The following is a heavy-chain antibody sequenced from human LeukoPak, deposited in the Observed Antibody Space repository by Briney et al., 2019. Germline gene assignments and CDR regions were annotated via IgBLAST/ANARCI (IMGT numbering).Heavy chain of an antibody. CDR3: AGRDCSNGLCQFDY. Sequence: GGSLRLSCVASGFTFTTYSMNWVRLAPGKGLEWVSSISSSSDFIHHADSVKGRFTISRGNAKKSLYLQMNSLRAEDTAIYYCAGRDCSNGLCQFDYWGQGTLVTVSS. CDR2: ISSSSDFI. V-gene: IGHV3-21*01. CDR1: GFTFTTYS. J-gene: IGHJ4*02. D-gene: IGHD2-8*01.